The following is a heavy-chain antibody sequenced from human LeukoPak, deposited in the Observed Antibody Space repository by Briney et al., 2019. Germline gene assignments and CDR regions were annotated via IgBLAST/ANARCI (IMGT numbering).Heavy chain of an antibody. CDR1: GGSISSSSYC. V-gene: IGHV4-39*01. CDR2: IYYSGST. D-gene: IGHD2-2*01. J-gene: IGHJ4*02. CDR3: ARQLGYCSSTSCYADKVDY. Sequence: PSETLSLTCTVSGGSISSSSYCWGWIRQPPGTGLEWIGIIYYSGSTYYNPSLKSRVTISVDTSKNQFSLKLISVTAADTAVYYCARQLGYCSSTSCYADKVDYWGQGTLVTVSS.